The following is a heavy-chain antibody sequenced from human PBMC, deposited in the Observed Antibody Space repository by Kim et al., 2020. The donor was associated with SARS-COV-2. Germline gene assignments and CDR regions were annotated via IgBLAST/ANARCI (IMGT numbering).Heavy chain of an antibody. Sequence: GGSLRLSCAASGFTFSSYGMHWVRQAPGKGLEWVAVISYDGSNKYYADSVKGRFTISRDNSKNTLYLQMNSLRAEDTAVYYCAKDLYELDYDFWSGIDYWGQGTLVTVSS. CDR1: GFTFSSYG. CDR3: AKDLYELDYDFWSGIDY. V-gene: IGHV3-30*18. D-gene: IGHD3-3*01. CDR2: ISYDGSNK. J-gene: IGHJ4*02.